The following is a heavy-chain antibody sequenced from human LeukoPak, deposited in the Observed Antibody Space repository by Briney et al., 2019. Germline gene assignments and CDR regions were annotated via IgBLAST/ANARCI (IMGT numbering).Heavy chain of an antibody. CDR1: GFTFSSYA. CDR2: ISGSGGST. Sequence: GGSLRLSCAASGFTFSSYAMSWVRQAPGKGLEWVSAISGSGGSTYYADSVKGRFTISRDNSKNTLYLQMNSPRAEDTAVYYCAKDSGIVVVVAAPDAFDIWGQGTMVTVSS. CDR3: AKDSGIVVVVAAPDAFDI. V-gene: IGHV3-23*01. J-gene: IGHJ3*02. D-gene: IGHD2-15*01.